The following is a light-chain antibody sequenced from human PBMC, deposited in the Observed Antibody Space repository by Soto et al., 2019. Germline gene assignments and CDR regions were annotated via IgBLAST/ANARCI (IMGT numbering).Light chain of an antibody. CDR1: QSLVTADGHTF. CDR2: KVS. J-gene: IGKJ5*01. CDR3: LQLTHVPYT. V-gene: IGKV2-24*01. Sequence: VLTQPPLSSPVSLGRPASISCRSSQSLVTADGHTFLSWLQQRPGQPPRVLIYKVSNRFSGVPDKFSGSGAGTDFTLKISRVEAEDVGIYYCLQLTHVPYTFGQGTRLEIK.